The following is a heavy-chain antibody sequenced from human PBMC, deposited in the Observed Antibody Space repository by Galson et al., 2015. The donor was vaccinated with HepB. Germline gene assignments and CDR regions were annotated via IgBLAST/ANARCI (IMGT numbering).Heavy chain of an antibody. J-gene: IGHJ3*02. V-gene: IGHV1-24*01. CDR3: AVEGDYSNTFDI. CDR1: GSSVTDLA. D-gene: IGHD2-21*01. Sequence: SVKVSCKVSGSSVTDLAMHWVRQTPNKGLEWVGGFDTEDGGIVYAKQLQGRVTMTEDTFTDTAFMELRSLRSEDTAVYYCAVEGDYSNTFDIWAKGQWSPSLQ. CDR2: FDTEDGGI.